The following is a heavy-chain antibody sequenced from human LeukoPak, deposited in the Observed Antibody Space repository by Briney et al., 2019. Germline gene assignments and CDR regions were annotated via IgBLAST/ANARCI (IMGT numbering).Heavy chain of an antibody. V-gene: IGHV1-2*02. CDR1: GYTFTGYY. CDR3: ARVQYSGSAALDY. D-gene: IGHD6-6*01. J-gene: IGHJ4*02. Sequence: ASVKVSCKASGYTFTGYYMHWVRQAPGQGLEWMGGISPNSGATNYAQKFQGRVTMTSDTSISTAYMELSRLRSDDTAVYYCARVQYSGSAALDYWGQGTLVTVSS. CDR2: ISPNSGAT.